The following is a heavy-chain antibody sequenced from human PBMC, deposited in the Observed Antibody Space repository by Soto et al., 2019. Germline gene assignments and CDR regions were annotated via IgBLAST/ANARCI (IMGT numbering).Heavy chain of an antibody. D-gene: IGHD3-22*01. Sequence: QVQLQESGPGLVKPSQTLSLTCTVSGGSISSGGYYWSWIRQHPGKGLEWIGYIYYSGSTYYNPSLKSRVTISIDTSKNQFSLKLSSVTAADTAIYYCARVVYYYNSTGFPFDYWGQGTLVTVSS. CDR3: ARVVYYYNSTGFPFDY. CDR1: GGSISSGGYY. V-gene: IGHV4-31*03. CDR2: IYYSGST. J-gene: IGHJ4*02.